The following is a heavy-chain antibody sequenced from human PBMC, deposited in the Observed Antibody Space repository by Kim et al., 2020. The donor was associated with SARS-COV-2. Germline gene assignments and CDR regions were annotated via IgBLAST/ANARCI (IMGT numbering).Heavy chain of an antibody. D-gene: IGHD6-13*01. J-gene: IGHJ6*02. V-gene: IGHV1-69*13. Sequence: SVKVSCKASGGTFSSYAISWVRQAPGQGLEWMGGIIPIFGTANYAQKFQGRVTITSDESTSTVYMELSSLRSENTAVYYCARDQEEQLVREGGYYYGMGIWVQGTTVTVSS. CDR1: GGTFSSYA. CDR3: ARDQEEQLVREGGYYYGMGI. CDR2: IIPIFGTA.